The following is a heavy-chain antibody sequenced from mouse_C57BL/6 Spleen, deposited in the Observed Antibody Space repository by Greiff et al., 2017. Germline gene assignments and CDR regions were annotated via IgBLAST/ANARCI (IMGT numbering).Heavy chain of an antibody. CDR1: GYSITSGYY. CDR3: ARGGGYWYFDV. CDR2: ISYDGSN. Sequence: DVKLQESGPGLVKPSQSLSLTCSVTGYSITSGYYWNWIRQFPGNKLEWMGYISYDGSNNYNPSLKNRISITRDTSKNQFFLKLNSVTTEDTATYYCARGGGYWYFDVWGTGTTVTVSS. V-gene: IGHV3-6*01. J-gene: IGHJ1*03.